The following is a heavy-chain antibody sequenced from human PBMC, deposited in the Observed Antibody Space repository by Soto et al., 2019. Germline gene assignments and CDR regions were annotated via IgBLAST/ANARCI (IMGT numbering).Heavy chain of an antibody. CDR3: ARVMAAMQNWLDP. J-gene: IGHJ5*02. D-gene: IGHD2-2*01. CDR1: GGSISNVGYF. V-gene: IGHV4-30-4*01. Sequence: QVQLQESGTGLVKPSQTLSLTCTVSGGSISNVGYFWSWIRQPPGKGLEWIGFIYHTGTAYYNSSLKSRVSISIDTSKSQFSLKVNSVTAADTAVYDCARVMAAMQNWLDPWGQGTLVAVSP. CDR2: IYHTGTA.